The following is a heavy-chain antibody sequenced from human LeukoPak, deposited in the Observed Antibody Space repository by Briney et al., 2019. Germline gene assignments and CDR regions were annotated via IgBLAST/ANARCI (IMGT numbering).Heavy chain of an antibody. CDR1: GFTFSSYG. J-gene: IGHJ1*01. CDR3: AKTIEWELLGYFQH. D-gene: IGHD1-26*01. Sequence: GGSLRLSCAASGFTFSSYGMSWVRQAPGKGLEWVSAISGSGGSTYYADSVKGRFTISRDNSKNTLYLQMNSLRAEDTAVYYCAKTIEWELLGYFQHWGQGTLVTVSS. V-gene: IGHV3-23*01. CDR2: ISGSGGST.